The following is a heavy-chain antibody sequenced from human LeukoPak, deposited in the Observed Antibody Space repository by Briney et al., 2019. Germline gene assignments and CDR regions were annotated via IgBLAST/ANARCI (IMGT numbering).Heavy chain of an antibody. J-gene: IGHJ5*02. CDR2: IYPTGST. Sequence: PSEILSLTCTVSGYSISSGYYWGWIRQPPGKGLEWIGNIYPTGSTYYNPSLKSRVTISVDTSKNQFSLKVSSVSAADTAVYYCARAYSSSWYWNWFDPWGQGTLVTVSS. D-gene: IGHD6-13*01. CDR1: GYSISSGYY. CDR3: ARAYSSSWYWNWFDP. V-gene: IGHV4-38-2*02.